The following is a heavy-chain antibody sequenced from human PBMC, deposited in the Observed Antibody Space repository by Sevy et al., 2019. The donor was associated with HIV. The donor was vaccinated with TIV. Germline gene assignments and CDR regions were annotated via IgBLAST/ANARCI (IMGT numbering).Heavy chain of an antibody. Sequence: SETLSLTCALSGYSISSGYYWGWIRQPPGKGLEWIGSIYHSGSTYYNPSLRSRVTISVDTSKNQFSLKLSSVSAADTAVYYCARESGDIVEVVAAPRDWLDPWGQGTLVTVSS. CDR3: ARESGDIVEVVAAPRDWLDP. D-gene: IGHD2-15*01. CDR1: GYSISSGYY. J-gene: IGHJ5*02. CDR2: IYHSGST. V-gene: IGHV4-38-2*02.